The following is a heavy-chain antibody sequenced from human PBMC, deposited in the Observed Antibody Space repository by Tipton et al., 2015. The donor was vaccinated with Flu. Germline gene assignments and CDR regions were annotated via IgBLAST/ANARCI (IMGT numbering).Heavy chain of an antibody. V-gene: IGHV3-11*01. J-gene: IGHJ4*02. CDR3: AREGGDDSSANFQPYFDC. CDR2: ISGGGRTI. CDR1: GFNFNDYY. D-gene: IGHD4-11*01. Sequence: SLRLSCAASGFNFNDYYITWIRQAPGKGLEWVSYISGGGRTINYADSVKGRFTISRDNDKKSVRLQMNSLRVDDTAVYYCAREGGDDSSANFQPYFDCWGQGSRVTASS.